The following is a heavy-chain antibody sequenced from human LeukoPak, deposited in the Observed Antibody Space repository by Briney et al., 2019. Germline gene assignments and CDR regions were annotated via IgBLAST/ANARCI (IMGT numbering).Heavy chain of an antibody. Sequence: ASVKVSCKASGYTFTNHALNWVRQAPGQGLEYVGWINTNTGNPTYAQGFTGRFVFSLDTSVSTAYLQISSLKAEDTAVYYCARNPIAAAFDYWGQGTLVTVSS. CDR1: GYTFTNHA. D-gene: IGHD6-6*01. V-gene: IGHV7-4-1*02. CDR2: INTNTGNP. J-gene: IGHJ4*02. CDR3: ARNPIAAAFDY.